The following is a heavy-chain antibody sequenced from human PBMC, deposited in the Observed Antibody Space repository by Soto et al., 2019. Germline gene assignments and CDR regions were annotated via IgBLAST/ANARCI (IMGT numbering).Heavy chain of an antibody. CDR1: GFSFSISP. Sequence: QVQLVESGGGVVQPGRSLRLSCAASGFSFSISPMHWVRQAQGKGPEGRSLISYDGTNKFYADSVKGRLTISRDNSKSTLYLQVDSLRPEDAAVYYCARDPKTSGGQHWAFNYFDSWGQGTLVTVSS. D-gene: IGHD7-27*01. J-gene: IGHJ4*02. V-gene: IGHV3-30-3*01. CDR3: ARDPKTSGGQHWAFNYFDS. CDR2: ISYDGTNK.